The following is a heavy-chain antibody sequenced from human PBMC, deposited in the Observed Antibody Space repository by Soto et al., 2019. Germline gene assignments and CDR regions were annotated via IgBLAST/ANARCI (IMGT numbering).Heavy chain of an antibody. CDR1: GYTFTSYD. CDR3: ARAPLGCSGGSCYPHPDQVDAFDI. CDR2: MNPNSGNT. J-gene: IGHJ3*02. V-gene: IGHV1-8*01. D-gene: IGHD2-15*01. Sequence: QVQLVQSGAEVKKPGASVKVSCKASGYTFTSYDINWVRQATGQGLEWMGWMNPNSGNTGYAQKFQGRVTMTRNTSISTAYMELSSLRSEDTAVYYCARAPLGCSGGSCYPHPDQVDAFDIWGQGTMVTVSS.